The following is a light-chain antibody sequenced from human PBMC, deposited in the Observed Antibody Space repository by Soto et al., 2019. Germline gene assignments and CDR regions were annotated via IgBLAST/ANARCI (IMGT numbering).Light chain of an antibody. CDR1: SSDVGGYNY. V-gene: IGLV2-14*01. Sequence: SVLPQPASVSGSPGQSITISCTGTSSDVGGYNYVSWYQQHPGKAPKLMIYEVSNRPSRVSNRFSGSKSGNTASLTISGLQAEDEADYYCSSYTRSSTPYVYGTGTKVTVL. CDR2: EVS. J-gene: IGLJ1*01. CDR3: SSYTRSSTPYV.